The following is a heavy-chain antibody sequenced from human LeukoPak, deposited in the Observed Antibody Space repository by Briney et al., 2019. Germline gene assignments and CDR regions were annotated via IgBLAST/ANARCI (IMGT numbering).Heavy chain of an antibody. CDR2: IYYSGTT. D-gene: IGHD5-24*01. CDR3: ARHERDASLDHALDI. J-gene: IGHJ3*02. V-gene: IGHV4-59*08. Sequence: PSETLSLTCTVSGDSISSYYWSWIRQAPGKGLEWIGYIYYSGTTSYNPSLKSRVTILVDTSKNQFSLKLSSVTAADTAVYYCARHERDASLDHALDIWGQGTMVTVSS. CDR1: GDSISSYY.